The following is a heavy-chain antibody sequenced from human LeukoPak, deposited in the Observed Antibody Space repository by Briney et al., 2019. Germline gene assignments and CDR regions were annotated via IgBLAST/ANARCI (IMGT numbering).Heavy chain of an antibody. Sequence: ASVKVSCKASGYTFTSYGISWVRQAPGQGLEWMGWISAYNGNTNYAQKLQGRVTMTTDTSTSTAYMELRSLRSDDTAVYYCARGPYCSGGSCYSDFDYWGQGTLVTVSS. CDR3: ARGPYCSGGSCYSDFDY. CDR2: ISAYNGNT. V-gene: IGHV1-18*01. D-gene: IGHD2-15*01. J-gene: IGHJ4*02. CDR1: GYTFTSYG.